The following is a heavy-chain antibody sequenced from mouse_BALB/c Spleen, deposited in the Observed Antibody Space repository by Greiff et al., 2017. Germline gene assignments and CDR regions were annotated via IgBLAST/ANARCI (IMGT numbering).Heavy chain of an antibody. CDR1: GYTFTSYW. J-gene: IGHJ2*01. V-gene: IGHV1-69*02. Sequence: QVQLQQPGAELVKPGAPVKLSCKASGYTFTSYWMNWVKQRPGRGLEWIGRIDPSDSDTHYNHKFKDKATLTVDKSSRTAYIQLNSLTSEDSAVYYCARGDYGSSYANFDDWGQGTTLTVSS. CDR2: IDPSDSDT. CDR3: ARGDYGSSYANFDD. D-gene: IGHD1-1*01.